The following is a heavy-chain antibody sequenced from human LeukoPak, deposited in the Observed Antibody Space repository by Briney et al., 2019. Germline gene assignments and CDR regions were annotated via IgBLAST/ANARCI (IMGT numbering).Heavy chain of an antibody. CDR2: ISNDGGGT. Sequence: GGSLRLSCAASGFIFNNYGLIWVRQAPGKGLEWVSAISNDGGGTQYADFVEGRFTISRDNSKNTLFLQMSSLRAEDTALYYCAKGSSGYFTDLWGQGTLVTVSS. CDR1: GFIFNNYG. D-gene: IGHD3-22*01. V-gene: IGHV3-23*01. J-gene: IGHJ5*02. CDR3: AKGSSGYFTDL.